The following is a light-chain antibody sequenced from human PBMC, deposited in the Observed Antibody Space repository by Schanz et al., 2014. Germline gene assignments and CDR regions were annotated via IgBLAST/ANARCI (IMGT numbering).Light chain of an antibody. J-gene: IGLJ3*02. V-gene: IGLV2-14*01. CDR3: SSYTTTTWRV. CDR1: SSDVGGYNF. CDR2: DVS. Sequence: QSALTQPASVSGSPGQSITISCTGTSSDVGGYNFVSWYQQHPGKAPKLMIHDVSNRPSGVSNRFSGSKSGNTASLTISGLQAEDEADYYCSSYTTTTWRVFGGGTKLTVL.